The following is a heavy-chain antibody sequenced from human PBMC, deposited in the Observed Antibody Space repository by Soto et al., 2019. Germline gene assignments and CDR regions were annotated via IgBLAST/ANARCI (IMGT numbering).Heavy chain of an antibody. CDR3: ARDKGGSYVDYFDY. J-gene: IGHJ4*02. Sequence: ASVKVSCKASGYTFTSYAMNWVRQAPGQGLEWMGWINTNTGNPTYAQGFTGRFVFSLDTSVSTAYLQICSLEAEDTAVYYCARDKGGSYVDYFDYWGQGTLVTVSS. D-gene: IGHD1-26*01. V-gene: IGHV7-4-1*01. CDR1: GYTFTSYA. CDR2: INTNTGNP.